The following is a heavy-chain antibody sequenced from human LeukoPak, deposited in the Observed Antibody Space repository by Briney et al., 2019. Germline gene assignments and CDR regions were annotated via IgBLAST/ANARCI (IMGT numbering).Heavy chain of an antibody. CDR2: ISAYNGNT. J-gene: IGHJ6*03. CDR3: ARAHGSGGTAYYYYYYYMDV. V-gene: IGHV1-18*01. CDR1: GYTFTSYG. Sequence: GASVKVSCKASGYTFTSYGINWVRQAPGQGLEWMGWISAYNGNTNYAQKFQGRVTMTTDTSTSTAYMELSSLRSEDTAVYYCARAHGSGGTAYYYYYYYMDVWGKGTTVTVSS. D-gene: IGHD2-15*01.